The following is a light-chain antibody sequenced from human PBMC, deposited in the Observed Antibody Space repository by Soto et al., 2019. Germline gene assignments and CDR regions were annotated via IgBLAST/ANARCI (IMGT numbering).Light chain of an antibody. J-gene: IGLJ1*01. Sequence: QSALTQPPSASRTPGQRVTISCSGSSSNIGSNTVNWYQQLPGTAPKLLIYSNNQRPSGVPDRFSGSKSGTSASLAISGLQSEDEDDYYCAAWDDSLNGFYVFGTGTKVTV. CDR3: AAWDDSLNGFYV. CDR2: SNN. CDR1: SSNIGSNT. V-gene: IGLV1-44*01.